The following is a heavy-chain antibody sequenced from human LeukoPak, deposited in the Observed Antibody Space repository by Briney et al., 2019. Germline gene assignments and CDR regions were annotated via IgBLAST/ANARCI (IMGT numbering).Heavy chain of an antibody. D-gene: IGHD6-13*01. Sequence: SETLSLTCTVSGGSISSSSSYYWAWIRQPPGKGLEWIGTMSNSGSTYYNPSLKSRVTISGDTSKNQFSLKLSSVTAADTAVFYCARRSQTAAGRGIDYWGQGTLVAVSS. J-gene: IGHJ4*02. V-gene: IGHV4-39*01. CDR2: MSNSGST. CDR1: GGSISSSSSYY. CDR3: ARRSQTAAGRGIDY.